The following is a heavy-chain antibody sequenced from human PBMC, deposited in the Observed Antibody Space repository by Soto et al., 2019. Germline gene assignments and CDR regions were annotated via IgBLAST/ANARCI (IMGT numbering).Heavy chain of an antibody. Sequence: GGSLRLSCAASGFTFSSYWMSWVRQAPGKGLEWVANIKQDGSEKYYVDSVKGRLTISRDNAKNSLYLQMNSLRAEDTAVYYCARDGAMVAATPDYWGQGTLVTVSS. CDR1: GFTFSSYW. J-gene: IGHJ4*02. V-gene: IGHV3-7*01. CDR2: IKQDGSEK. CDR3: ARDGAMVAATPDY. D-gene: IGHD2-15*01.